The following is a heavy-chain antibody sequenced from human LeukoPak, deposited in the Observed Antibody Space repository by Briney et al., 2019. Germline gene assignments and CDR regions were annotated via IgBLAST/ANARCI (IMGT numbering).Heavy chain of an antibody. CDR1: GGSIGSYY. Sequence: SETLSLTRNVSGGSIGSYYWSWIRQPAGKGLEWIGLIYTSGGTNYNPSLKSRVTISVDTSKNQFSLKLSSVTAADTAVYYCARSGPYYYYYYMDVWGKGTTVTISS. CDR2: IYTSGGT. V-gene: IGHV4-4*07. D-gene: IGHD2-8*02. J-gene: IGHJ6*03. CDR3: ARSGPYYYYYYMDV.